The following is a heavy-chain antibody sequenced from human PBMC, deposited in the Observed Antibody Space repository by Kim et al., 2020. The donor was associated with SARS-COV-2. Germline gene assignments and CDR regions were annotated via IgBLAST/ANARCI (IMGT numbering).Heavy chain of an antibody. V-gene: IGHV4-39*01. J-gene: IGHJ3*02. Sequence: RVTISVDTSKNQFSLKLSSVTAADTAVYYCARHGPRLWFGELDQEYAFDIWGQGTMVTVSS. CDR3: ARHGPRLWFGELDQEYAFDI. D-gene: IGHD3-10*01.